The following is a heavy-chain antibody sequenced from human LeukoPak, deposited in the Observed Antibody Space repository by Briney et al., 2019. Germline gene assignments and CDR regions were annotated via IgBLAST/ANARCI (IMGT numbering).Heavy chain of an antibody. CDR2: ISGSGGST. J-gene: IGHJ4*02. CDR3: AKSRTVTTLPDY. D-gene: IGHD4-17*01. V-gene: IGHV3-23*01. CDR1: GFTFSSYA. Sequence: GASLRISCAASGFTFSSYAMSRVRQAPGKGLEWVSAISGSGGSTYYADSVKGRFTISRDNSKNTLYLQMNSLRAEDTAVYYCAKSRTVTTLPDYWGQGTLVTVSS.